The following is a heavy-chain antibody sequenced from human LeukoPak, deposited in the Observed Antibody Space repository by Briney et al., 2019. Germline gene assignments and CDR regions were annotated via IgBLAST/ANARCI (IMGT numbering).Heavy chain of an antibody. Sequence: EASVKVSCKASGYTFTSYHLHWVRQAPGQGLEWMGIINPSGGSPNYAQKFQGRVTMTRDMSTSTVNMELSSLRSEDTAVYYRARAQGSYYHYYMDVWGKGTTVTVSS. D-gene: IGHD1-26*01. CDR2: INPSGGSP. CDR1: GYTFTSYH. CDR3: ARAQGSYYHYYMDV. J-gene: IGHJ6*03. V-gene: IGHV1-46*01.